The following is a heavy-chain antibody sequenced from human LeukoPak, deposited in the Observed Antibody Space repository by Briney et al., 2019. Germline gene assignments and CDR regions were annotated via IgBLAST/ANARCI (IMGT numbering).Heavy chain of an antibody. CDR1: GDSISSGDYY. J-gene: IGHJ3*02. D-gene: IGHD3-22*01. CDR3: ARGPYSYDSSGAFDI. CDR2: ISSSGST. V-gene: IGHV4-61*02. Sequence: SETLSLTCTVSGDSISSGDYYWSWIRQPAGKGLEWIGRISSSGSTNYNPSLKSRVTITVDTSKNQFSLKLSSVTAADTAVYFCARGPYSYDSSGAFDIWGQGTMVTVSS.